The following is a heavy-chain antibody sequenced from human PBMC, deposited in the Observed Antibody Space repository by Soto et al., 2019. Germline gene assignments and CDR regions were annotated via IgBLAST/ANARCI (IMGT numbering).Heavy chain of an antibody. D-gene: IGHD3-10*01. CDR3: ALLQQPGAEAGSGSYLDY. Sequence: GGSLRLSCAASGFTFSSYGMHWVRQAPGKGLEWVAVIWYDGSNKYYADSVKGRFTISRDNSKNTLYLQMNSLRAEDTAVYYCALLQQPGAEAGSGSYLDYWGQGTLVTVSS. J-gene: IGHJ4*02. CDR2: IWYDGSNK. CDR1: GFTFSSYG. V-gene: IGHV3-33*01.